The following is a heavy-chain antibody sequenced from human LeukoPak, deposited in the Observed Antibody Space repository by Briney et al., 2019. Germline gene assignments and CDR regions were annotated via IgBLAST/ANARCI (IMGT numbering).Heavy chain of an antibody. V-gene: IGHV4-4*09. J-gene: IGHJ6*03. Sequence: SETLSLTCTVPGGSISSYYWSWIRQPPGKGLEWIGYIYTSGSTNYNPSLKSRVTISVDTSKNQFSLKLSSVTAADTAVYYCARRNWGVAMYYYYYYMDVWGKGTTVTVSS. D-gene: IGHD7-27*01. CDR3: ARRNWGVAMYYYYYYMDV. CDR2: IYTSGST. CDR1: GGSISSYY.